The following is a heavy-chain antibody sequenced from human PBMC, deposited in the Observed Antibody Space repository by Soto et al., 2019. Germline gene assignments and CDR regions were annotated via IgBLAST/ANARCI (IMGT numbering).Heavy chain of an antibody. V-gene: IGHV3-23*01. D-gene: IGHD3-22*01. J-gene: IGHJ4*02. CDR3: AKSTGSTYYYDSSGYYSSFDY. Sequence: PGWSLRLSCAASGFTFSSYAMSWVRQAPGKGLEWVSAISGSGGSTYYADSVKGRFTISRDNSKNTLYLQMNSLRAEDTAVYYCAKSTGSTYYYDSSGYYSSFDYWGQGTLVTVSS. CDR1: GFTFSSYA. CDR2: ISGSGGST.